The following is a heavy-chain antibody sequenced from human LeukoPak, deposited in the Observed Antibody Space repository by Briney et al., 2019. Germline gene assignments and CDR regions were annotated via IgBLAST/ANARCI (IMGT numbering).Heavy chain of an antibody. Sequence: GGSLRLSCAASGFTFSRSWMTWVRQAPGKGLEWVASINEDGGEIHYVDSVKGRFTISRDNAKNSLYLQMNSLTAEDTAVYYCARDQELLSGISFDYWGQGTLVTVSS. CDR3: ARDQELLSGISFDY. D-gene: IGHD1-26*01. CDR2: INEDGGEI. CDR1: GFTFSRSW. V-gene: IGHV3-7*03. J-gene: IGHJ4*02.